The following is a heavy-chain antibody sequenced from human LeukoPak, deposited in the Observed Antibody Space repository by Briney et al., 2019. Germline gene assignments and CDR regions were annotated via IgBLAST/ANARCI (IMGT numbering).Heavy chain of an antibody. CDR1: GYSFISYW. J-gene: IGHJ6*02. Sequence: GESLKISCKGSGYSFISYWIAWVRLMPGKGLEWMGIISPGDSDTRSSPSFQGQVSISVDKSINTAYLQWSSLKASDTAMYYCARRVSGGMDVWGHGTPVTVSS. CDR3: ARRVSGGMDV. CDR2: ISPGDSDT. V-gene: IGHV5-51*01.